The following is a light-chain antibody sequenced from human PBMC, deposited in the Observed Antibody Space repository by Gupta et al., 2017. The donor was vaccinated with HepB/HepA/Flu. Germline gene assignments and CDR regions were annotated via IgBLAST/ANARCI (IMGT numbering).Light chain of an antibody. J-gene: IGKJ1*01. V-gene: IGKV3-11*01. CDR1: PYISNY. CDR3: QQRNRGPT. CDR2: DAS. Sequence: IALKRSAATLSLSPGERATLSCRASPYISNYLAWYQQKPGQAPMLLFYDASNGATGTPASSGSRGSGTFYTLTISSLGPEYVAIYCCQQRNRGPTFGQGTKVDIK.